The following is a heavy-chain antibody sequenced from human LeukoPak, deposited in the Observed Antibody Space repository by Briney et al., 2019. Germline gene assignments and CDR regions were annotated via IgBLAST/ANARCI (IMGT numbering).Heavy chain of an antibody. J-gene: IGHJ6*01. CDR3: ARDRVVATIIDYYYYGMDV. Sequence: TLCLTCTVSGGSISSGGYYWSCIRQHPGKGLEWIGYIYYSGSTYYNPSLKSRVTISVDTSKNQFSLKLSSVTAADTAVYYCARDRVVATIIDYYYYGMDVWGQGTTATVSS. V-gene: IGHV4-31*03. D-gene: IGHD5-12*01. CDR2: IYYSGST. CDR1: GGSISSGGYY.